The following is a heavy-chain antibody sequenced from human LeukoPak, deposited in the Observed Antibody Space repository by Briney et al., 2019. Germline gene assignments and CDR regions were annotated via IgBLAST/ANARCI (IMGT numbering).Heavy chain of an antibody. J-gene: IGHJ6*02. CDR3: ALPGVVQRYHGMDV. Sequence: SVKVSCKASGGTFSSYAISWVRQAPGQGLEWMGRIIPILGIANYAQKFQGRVTITADKSTSTAYMELSSLRSEDTAVYYCALPGVVQRYHGMDVWGQGTTVTVSS. V-gene: IGHV1-69*04. D-gene: IGHD3-3*01. CDR2: IIPILGIA. CDR1: GGTFSSYA.